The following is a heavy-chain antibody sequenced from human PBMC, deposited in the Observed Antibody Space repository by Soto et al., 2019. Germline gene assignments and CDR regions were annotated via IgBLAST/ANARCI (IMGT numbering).Heavy chain of an antibody. CDR2: IYHSGTT. J-gene: IGHJ5*01. CDR1: GGSISSPNW. CDR3: ATVVIPGTRHTDFDS. D-gene: IGHD2-21*01. V-gene: IGHV4-4*02. Sequence: SETLSLTCAVSGGSISSPNWWSWVRQSPGKGLEWIGEIYHSGTTNYNPSLKSRVTISLEKSKSQFSLKVTSVTAADTAIYYCATVVIPGTRHTDFDSRGQGVSVTVSS.